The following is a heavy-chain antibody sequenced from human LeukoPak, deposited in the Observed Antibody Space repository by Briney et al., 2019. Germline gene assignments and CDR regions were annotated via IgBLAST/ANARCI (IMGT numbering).Heavy chain of an antibody. J-gene: IGHJ5*02. CDR3: ARYCSGGSCYSDWFDP. V-gene: IGHV4-59*01. D-gene: IGHD2-15*01. Sequence: SETLSLTCTVSGVSISSFYWSWIRQPPGKGLEYIGYISYSGSTNYNPSLKSRVTISVDTSKNQFSLKLSSVTAADTAVYYCARYCSGGSCYSDWFDPWGQGTLVTVSS. CDR1: GVSISSFY. CDR2: ISYSGST.